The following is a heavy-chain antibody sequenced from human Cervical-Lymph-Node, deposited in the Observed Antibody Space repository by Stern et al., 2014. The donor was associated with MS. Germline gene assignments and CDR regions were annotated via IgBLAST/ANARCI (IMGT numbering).Heavy chain of an antibody. V-gene: IGHV3-53*01. CDR2: IYSYGTT. J-gene: IGHJ4*02. D-gene: IGHD1-14*01. CDR3: ARDPRDHLGLFY. CDR1: GFTVSSEY. Sequence: EAQLVASGGGLIQPGGSLRLSCAASGFTVSSEYMNWVRKAPGTGLEWVSIIYSYGTTYYADSVKGRFTITRDNSKNTLSLQMNSLRVEDTAVYYCARDPRDHLGLFYWGQGTLVTVSS.